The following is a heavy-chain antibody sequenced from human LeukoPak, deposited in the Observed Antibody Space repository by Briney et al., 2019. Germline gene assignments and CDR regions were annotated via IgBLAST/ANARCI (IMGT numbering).Heavy chain of an antibody. Sequence: VASVKVSCKASGYTFIGYFIHWMRQAPGQGLEWMGWINPNSGVTNYARKFQGRVTMTRDTSIGTAYMELSGLGSDDTAVYYCARDGDPSWYKLLRATNWFDPWGQGTLVTVSS. CDR2: INPNSGVT. J-gene: IGHJ5*02. CDR3: ARDGDPSWYKLLRATNWFDP. D-gene: IGHD6-13*01. V-gene: IGHV1-2*02. CDR1: GYTFIGYF.